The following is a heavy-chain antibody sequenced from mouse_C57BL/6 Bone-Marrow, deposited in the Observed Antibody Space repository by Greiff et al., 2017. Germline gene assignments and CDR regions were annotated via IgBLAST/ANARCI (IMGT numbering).Heavy chain of an antibody. CDR2: IDPSDSYP. D-gene: IGHD1-1*01. J-gene: IGHJ1*03. CDR1: GYTFTSYW. Sequence: VQLQQPGAELVKPGASVKLSCKASGYTFTSYWMQWVKQRPGQGLEWIGEIDPSDSYPNYNQKFKGKATLTVDTSSSTAYMKLSRLTSEASAVYDCARCTTVVPHWYFDVWGTGTTVTVSS. V-gene: IGHV1-50*01. CDR3: ARCTTVVPHWYFDV.